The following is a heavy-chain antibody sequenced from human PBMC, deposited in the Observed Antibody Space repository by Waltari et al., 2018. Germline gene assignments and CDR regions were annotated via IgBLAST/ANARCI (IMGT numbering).Heavy chain of an antibody. CDR3: ARDRYNSGYFFFDY. V-gene: IGHV3-53*01. CDR1: GFTVSSNY. Sequence: EVQLVESGGGLTQPGESLRLSCAASGFTVSSNYMSWVRRAPGKGLEWVSVIYSGGNTYYADSVKGRFIISRDNSNNTLYLQMNSLRVEDTAMYYCARDRYNSGYFFFDYWGQGILVTVSS. D-gene: IGHD3-22*01. J-gene: IGHJ4*02. CDR2: IYSGGNT.